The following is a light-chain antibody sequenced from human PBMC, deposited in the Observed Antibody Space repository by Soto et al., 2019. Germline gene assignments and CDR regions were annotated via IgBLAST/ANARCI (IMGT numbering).Light chain of an antibody. J-gene: IGKJ1*01. CDR1: QSISSW. CDR2: DAS. Sequence: GDRVTITCRASQSISSWLAWYQQKPGKAPKLLIYDASSLESGVPSRFSGGGSATDFTLTISSLQPEDFATYYCQQSFSTTWTFGHGTKVDIK. CDR3: QQSFSTTWT. V-gene: IGKV1-5*01.